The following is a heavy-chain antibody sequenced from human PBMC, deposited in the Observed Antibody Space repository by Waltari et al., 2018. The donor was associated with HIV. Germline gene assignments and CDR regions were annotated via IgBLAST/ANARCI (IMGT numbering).Heavy chain of an antibody. V-gene: IGHV4-34*01. CDR2: INHSGSP. Sequence: QVQLQQWGAGLLKPSETLSLTCAVYGGSFSDYYWTWIRPPPGKGLEWIGQINHSGSPNYNPSLRSRVTMSLDTSKNQFSLRLTSVTAADTAVYYCARGRGSGYYSGYNFDSWGQGTLVTVSS. D-gene: IGHD5-12*01. CDR1: GGSFSDYY. CDR3: ARGRGSGYYSGYNFDS. J-gene: IGHJ4*02.